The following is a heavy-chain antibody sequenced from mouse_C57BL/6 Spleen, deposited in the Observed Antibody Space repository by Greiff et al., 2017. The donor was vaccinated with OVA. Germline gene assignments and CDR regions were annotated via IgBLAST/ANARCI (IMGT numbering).Heavy chain of an antibody. V-gene: IGHV14-2*01. CDR2: IDPEDGET. D-gene: IGHD1-1*01. J-gene: IGHJ1*03. CDR3: ARRDYGNNWYFDV. CDR1: GFNIKDYY. Sequence: EVKLVESGAELVKPGASVKLSCTASGFNIKDYYMHWVKQRTEQGLEWIGRIDPEDGETKYAPKFQGKATITADTSSNTAYLQLSSLTSEDTAVYYCARRDYGNNWYFDVWGTGTTVTVSS.